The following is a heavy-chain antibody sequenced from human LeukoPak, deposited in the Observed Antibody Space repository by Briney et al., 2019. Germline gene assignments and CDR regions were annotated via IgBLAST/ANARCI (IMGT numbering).Heavy chain of an antibody. CDR2: INTNTGNP. V-gene: IGHV7-4-1*02. Sequence: GASVKVSCKASGYTFTSYAMNWVRQAPGQGLEWVGWINTNTGNPTYAQGFTGRFVFSLDTSVSTAYLQISSLKAEDTAVYYCARSKWDYYYYGMDVWGQGTTVTVPS. J-gene: IGHJ6*02. D-gene: IGHD1-26*01. CDR3: ARSKWDYYYYGMDV. CDR1: GYTFTSYA.